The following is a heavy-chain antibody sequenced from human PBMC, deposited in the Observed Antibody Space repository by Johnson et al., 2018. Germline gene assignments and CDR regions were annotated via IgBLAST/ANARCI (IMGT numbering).Heavy chain of an antibody. CDR2: IRGSGGST. J-gene: IGHJ5*02. CDR3: TKEGGGGNGGGGYPRGEVGKNWFDP. Sequence: EVQLLESGGGLEQPGGSLRLSCAASGFTFSSYAMNWVRQAPEKGLEWVSGIRGSGGSTFYADSVRGRFTISRHNSKNTLYLQIKSLRAEDTAIYSCTKEGGGGNGGGGYPRGEVGKNWFDPWGQGTLVTVSS. V-gene: IGHV3-23*01. CDR1: GFTFSSYA. D-gene: IGHD6-25*01.